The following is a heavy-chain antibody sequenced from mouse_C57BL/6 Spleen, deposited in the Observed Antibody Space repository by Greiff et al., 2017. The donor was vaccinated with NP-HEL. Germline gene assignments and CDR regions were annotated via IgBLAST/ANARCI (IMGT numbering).Heavy chain of an antibody. D-gene: IGHD2-5*01. CDR1: GYTFTSYW. V-gene: IGHV1-55*01. CDR3: ARYYSNYVRRFAY. J-gene: IGHJ3*01. CDR2: IYPGSGST. Sequence: QVQLQQPGAELVKPGASVKMSCKASGYTFTSYWITWVKQRSGQGLEWIGDIYPGSGSTNYNEKFKSKATLTVDTSSSTAYMQLSSLTSEDSAVYYCARYYSNYVRRFAYWGQGTLVTVSA.